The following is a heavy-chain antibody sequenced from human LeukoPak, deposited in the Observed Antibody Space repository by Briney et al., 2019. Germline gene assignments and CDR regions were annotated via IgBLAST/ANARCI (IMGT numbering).Heavy chain of an antibody. CDR3: ARDLTGTNWFDP. V-gene: IGHV1-69*05. CDR1: GGTFSSYA. J-gene: IGHJ5*02. D-gene: IGHD1-7*01. CDR2: IIPILGTA. Sequence: ASVKVSCKASGGTFSSYAISWVRQAPGQGLEWMGGIIPILGTANYAQKFQGRVTTTTDESTSTAYMELSSLRSEDTAVYYCARDLTGTNWFDPWGQGTLVTVSS.